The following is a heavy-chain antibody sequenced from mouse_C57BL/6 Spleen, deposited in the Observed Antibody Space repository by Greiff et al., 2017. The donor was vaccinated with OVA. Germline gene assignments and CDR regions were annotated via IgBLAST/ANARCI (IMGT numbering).Heavy chain of an antibody. Sequence: QVQLQQSGAELMKPGASVKLSCKATGYTFTGYWIEWVKQRPGHGLEWIGEILPGSGSTNYNEQFKGKATFTADTSSNTAYMQLSSLTTEYSAIYYCAREGPYSNYGADWGQGTLVTVSA. D-gene: IGHD2-5*01. CDR1: GYTFTGYW. V-gene: IGHV1-9*01. CDR2: ILPGSGST. J-gene: IGHJ3*01. CDR3: AREGPYSNYGAD.